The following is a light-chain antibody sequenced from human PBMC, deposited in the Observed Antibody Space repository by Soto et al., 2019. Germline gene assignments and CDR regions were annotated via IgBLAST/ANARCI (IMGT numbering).Light chain of an antibody. Sequence: QLVLTQPPSVSGTPGHKVSISCSGSTSNLGGNTVNWYQQLPGTAPKLLIYTNNQRPSGVPDRFSGSKSGTSASLAISGLRSEDEADFYCAAWDDSLNAVVVGGGTKLTVL. J-gene: IGLJ2*01. CDR1: TSNLGGNT. CDR2: TNN. V-gene: IGLV1-44*01. CDR3: AAWDDSLNAVV.